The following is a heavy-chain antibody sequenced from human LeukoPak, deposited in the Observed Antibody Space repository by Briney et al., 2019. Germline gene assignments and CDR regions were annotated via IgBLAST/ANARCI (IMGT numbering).Heavy chain of an antibody. CDR2: MKQDGSEI. J-gene: IGHJ4*02. Sequence: GGSLRLSCEASGFTFSSYWMSWVRQAPGKGREWVANMKQDGSEIYYVGSVRGRFTISRDNAKNSLYLQMNSLRAEDTAVYYCARRGSYSLFDYWGPGTLVTVSS. V-gene: IGHV3-7*01. CDR1: GFTFSSYW. D-gene: IGHD1-26*01. CDR3: ARRGSYSLFDY.